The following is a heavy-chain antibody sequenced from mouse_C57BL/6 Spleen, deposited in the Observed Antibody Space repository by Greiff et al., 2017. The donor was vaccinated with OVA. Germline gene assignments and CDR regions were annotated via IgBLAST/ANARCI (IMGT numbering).Heavy chain of an antibody. J-gene: IGHJ1*03. CDR3: ARGGYGNPYFDG. CDR2: IDPSDSYT. D-gene: IGHD2-1*01. CDR1: GYTFTSYW. V-gene: IGHV1-50*01. Sequence: VQLQQSGAELVKPGASVKLSCKASGYTFTSYWMQWVKQRPGQGLEWIGEIDPSDSYTNYNQKFKGKATLTVDTSSSTAYMQLSSLTSEDSAVYYCARGGYGNPYFDGWGTGTTVTVSS.